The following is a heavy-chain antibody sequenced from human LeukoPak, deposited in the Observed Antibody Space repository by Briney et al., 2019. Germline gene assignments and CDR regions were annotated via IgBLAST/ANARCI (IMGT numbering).Heavy chain of an antibody. Sequence: ASVKVSCKASGYEFTNYAITWVRQASGQGLEWMGWISPYNGQTNYAQNLQGRITLTTDRATTTGYMELTSLTSDDSAVHYCARVWDYSPRGRLDDWGQGTRVTVSS. CDR3: ARVWDYSPRGRLDD. CDR2: ISPYNGQT. V-gene: IGHV1-18*01. J-gene: IGHJ4*02. CDR1: GYEFTNYA. D-gene: IGHD4-11*01.